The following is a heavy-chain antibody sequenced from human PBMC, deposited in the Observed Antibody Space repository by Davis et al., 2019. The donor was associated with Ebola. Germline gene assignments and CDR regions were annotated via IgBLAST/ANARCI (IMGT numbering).Heavy chain of an antibody. Sequence: ASMKVSCKASGYTFTSYGISWVRQAPGQGLEWMGWISAYNGNTNYAQKLQGRVTMTTDTSTSTAYMELRSLRSDDTAVYYCARGMYYYDSSGYYYPGYWGQGTLVTVSS. D-gene: IGHD3-22*01. V-gene: IGHV1-18*01. J-gene: IGHJ4*02. CDR2: ISAYNGNT. CDR1: GYTFTSYG. CDR3: ARGMYYYDSSGYYYPGY.